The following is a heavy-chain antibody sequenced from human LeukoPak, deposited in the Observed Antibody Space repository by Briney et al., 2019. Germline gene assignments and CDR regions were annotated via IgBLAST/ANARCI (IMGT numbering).Heavy chain of an antibody. CDR2: IYYSGTT. CDR1: GASITGHY. CDR3: ARHLGGGIYFNY. D-gene: IGHD3-16*01. V-gene: IGHV4-59*08. Sequence: SETVSLTCTVSGASITGHYWSWSRQPPGKGLEWIGFIYYSGTTNYNPSLKSRVTISVDTSKNQFSLTLSSVTAADTAVYYCARHLGGGIYFNYWGEGTVDAVSS. J-gene: IGHJ4*02.